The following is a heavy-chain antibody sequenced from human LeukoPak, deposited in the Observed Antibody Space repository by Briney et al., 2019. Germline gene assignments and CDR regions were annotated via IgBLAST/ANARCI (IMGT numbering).Heavy chain of an antibody. D-gene: IGHD3-22*01. V-gene: IGHV3-23*01. CDR2: ISGSGGST. CDR1: GFTFSSYA. Sequence: GGSLRLSCAASGFTFSSYAMSWVRQAPGKGLEWVSAISGSGGSTYYADSVKGRFTISRDNSKNTLYLQMNSLRAEDTAVYYCAKDALATTYYYDSSGYYYQYYFDYWGQGTLVTVSS. CDR3: AKDALATTYYYDSSGYYYQYYFDY. J-gene: IGHJ4*02.